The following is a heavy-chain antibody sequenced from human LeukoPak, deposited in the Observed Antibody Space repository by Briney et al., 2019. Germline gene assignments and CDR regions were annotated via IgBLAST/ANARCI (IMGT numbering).Heavy chain of an antibody. CDR2: ISGSGGST. V-gene: IGHV3-23*01. CDR3: AKSARRDIVVVPARSSHYYYMDV. CDR1: GFTFSSYW. J-gene: IGHJ6*03. D-gene: IGHD2-2*01. Sequence: GGSLRLSCAASGFTFSSYWMRWVRQAPGKGLEWVSAISGSGGSTYYADSVKGRFTISRDNSKNTLYLQMNSLRAEDTAVYYCAKSARRDIVVVPARSSHYYYMDVWGKGTTVTVSS.